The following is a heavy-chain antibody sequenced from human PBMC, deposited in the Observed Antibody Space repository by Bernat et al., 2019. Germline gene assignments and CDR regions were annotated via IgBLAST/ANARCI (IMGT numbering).Heavy chain of an antibody. V-gene: IGHV3-23*01. CDR1: GFTFSSYA. J-gene: IGHJ3*02. Sequence: EVQLLESGGGLVQPGGSLRLSCAASGFTFSSYAMNWVRQAPGKGLEWVSGISGSGGSTDYADSVKGRFTISRDNSKNTLYLQMHSLRAEDTAVYYCAKDLGIVVVPAAIPNAFDIWGQGTMVTVSS. CDR3: AKDLGIVVVPAAIPNAFDI. D-gene: IGHD2-2*01. CDR2: ISGSGGST.